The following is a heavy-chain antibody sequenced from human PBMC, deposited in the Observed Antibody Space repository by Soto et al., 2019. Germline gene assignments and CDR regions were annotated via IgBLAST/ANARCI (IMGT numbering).Heavy chain of an antibody. Sequence: GGSLRLSCAASGFTFSSYAMSWVRQAPGKGLEWVSSISESGDSTSYAESVRGRFTISRDDSKNTLYLQMNSLRAEDTAVYYCERPLYFWSGYPLSPVGGMDVRGQGTTVTVSS. J-gene: IGHJ6*02. D-gene: IGHD3-3*01. CDR1: GFTFSSYA. V-gene: IGHV3-23*01. CDR3: ERPLYFWSGYPLSPVGGMDV. CDR2: ISESGDST.